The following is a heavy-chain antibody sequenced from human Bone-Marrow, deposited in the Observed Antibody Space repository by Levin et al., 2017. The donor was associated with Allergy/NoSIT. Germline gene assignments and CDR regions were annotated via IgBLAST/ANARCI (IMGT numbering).Heavy chain of an antibody. Sequence: GGSLRLSCVASGFTFSNYAMTWVRQAPGKGLEWVSFISASSGNAYYADSVKGRFTISRDNSKNTLFLQMTSLTAEDWAIYYCAKGTGSVAMGWSRHLDSWGQGTRVTVSS. D-gene: IGHD6-19*01. CDR2: ISASSGNA. V-gene: IGHV3-23*01. CDR3: AKGTGSVAMGWSRHLDS. CDR1: GFTFSNYA. J-gene: IGHJ4*02.